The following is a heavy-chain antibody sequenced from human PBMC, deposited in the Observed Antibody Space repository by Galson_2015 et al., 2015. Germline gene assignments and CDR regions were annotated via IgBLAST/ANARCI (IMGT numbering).Heavy chain of an antibody. Sequence: SETLSLTCAVYGGSFSGYYWSWIRQPPGKGLEWIGEINHSGSTNYNPSLKSRVTISVDTSKIQFSLKLSSVTAADTAVYYCARLVEGVRGVITDRETNWFDPWGQGTLVTVSS. V-gene: IGHV4-34*01. D-gene: IGHD3-10*01. CDR1: GGSFSGYY. J-gene: IGHJ5*02. CDR3: ARLVEGVRGVITDRETNWFDP. CDR2: INHSGST.